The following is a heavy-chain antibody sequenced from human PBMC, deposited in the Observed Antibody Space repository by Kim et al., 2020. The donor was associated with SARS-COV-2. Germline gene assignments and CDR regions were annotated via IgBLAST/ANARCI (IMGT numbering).Heavy chain of an antibody. D-gene: IGHD6-13*01. CDR2: INAGNGNT. V-gene: IGHV1-3*01. J-gene: IGHJ1*01. CDR3: ARAGYRSSWTGYFQH. Sequence: ASVKVYCKASGYTFTSYAMHWVRQAPGQRLEWMGWINAGNGNTKYSQKFQGRVTITRDTSASTAYMELSSLRSEDTAVYYCARAGYRSSWTGYFQHWGQGTLVTVSS. CDR1: GYTFTSYA.